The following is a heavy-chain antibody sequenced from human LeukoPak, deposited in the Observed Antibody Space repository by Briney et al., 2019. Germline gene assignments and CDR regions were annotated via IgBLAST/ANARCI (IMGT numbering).Heavy chain of an antibody. CDR2: INPSGGST. J-gene: IGHJ5*02. Sequence: ASVKVSCKASEYTFTSHYMHWVRQDPEQGLEWMGIINPSGGSTSYAQKFQGRVTMTRDMSTRTDYMELSSLRYEDTAVYYCARDVSSTSSWWFDPWGQGTLVIVSS. CDR1: EYTFTSHY. D-gene: IGHD2-2*01. V-gene: IGHV1-46*01. CDR3: ARDVSSTSSWWFDP.